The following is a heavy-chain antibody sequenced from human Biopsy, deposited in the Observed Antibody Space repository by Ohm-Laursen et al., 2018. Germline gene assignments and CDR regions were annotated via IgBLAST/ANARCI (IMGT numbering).Heavy chain of an antibody. V-gene: IGHV3-23*01. J-gene: IGHJ4*02. CDR3: ARTRLSIVIKPAAVVFDN. CDR1: GFTFSSHA. D-gene: IGHD2-2*01. CDR2: ISGSGGST. Sequence: SLRLSCTASGFTFSSHAMSWVRQAPGKGLEWVSVISGSGGSTHYADSVKGRFTISRDNAKNSLHLQMNSLRPEDTAVYYCARTRLSIVIKPAAVVFDNWGQGTLVTVSS.